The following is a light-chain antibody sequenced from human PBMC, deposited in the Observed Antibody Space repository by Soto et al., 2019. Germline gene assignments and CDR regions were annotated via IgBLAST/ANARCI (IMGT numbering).Light chain of an antibody. CDR2: EVN. J-gene: IGLJ1*01. CDR3: TSYAGGNNV. CDR1: SSDVGGYNF. V-gene: IGLV2-8*01. Sequence: QSALTQPPSASGSPGQSVTISCTGTSSDVGGYNFVSWYQQYPGKVPKLIMYEVNKRPSGVPDRFSGSKSCNTASLTVSGLQADDEADYYCTSYAGGNNVFGTGTKLTVL.